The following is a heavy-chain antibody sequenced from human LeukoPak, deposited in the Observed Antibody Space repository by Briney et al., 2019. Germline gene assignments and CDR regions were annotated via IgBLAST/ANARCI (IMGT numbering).Heavy chain of an antibody. D-gene: IGHD2-8*01. CDR2: IYSGGST. CDR1: GFIVSSNY. CDR3: GRDLLGVSIPIY. V-gene: IGHV3-66*02. Sequence: GGSLRLSCAASGFIVSSNYMSWVRQAPGKGLEWVSVIYSGGSTYYADSVKGRVTISRDNSKNTLYLQINSLGAKDTAVYYYGRDLLGVSIPIYWGQGTLVTVSS. J-gene: IGHJ4*02.